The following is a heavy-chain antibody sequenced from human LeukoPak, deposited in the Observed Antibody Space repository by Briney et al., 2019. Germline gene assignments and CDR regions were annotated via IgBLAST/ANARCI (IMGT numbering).Heavy chain of an antibody. D-gene: IGHD5-12*01. Sequence: ASVKVSCEASGYTFTGYYMHWVRQAPGQGLEWMGRINPNSGGTNYAQKFQGRVTMTRDTSISTAYMELSRLRSDDTAVYYCARNGYDYYYGMDVWGQGTTVTVSS. CDR3: ARNGYDYYYGMDV. CDR1: GYTFTGYY. CDR2: INPNSGGT. V-gene: IGHV1-2*06. J-gene: IGHJ6*02.